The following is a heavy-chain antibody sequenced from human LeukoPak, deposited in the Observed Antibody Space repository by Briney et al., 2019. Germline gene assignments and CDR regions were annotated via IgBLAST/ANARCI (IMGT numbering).Heavy chain of an antibody. D-gene: IGHD2-21*02. J-gene: IGHJ4*02. CDR3: ARHADCIGDCYRN. CDR2: ISHGGGT. CDR1: GGSIRRDGDL. Sequence: SETLSLTCTVSGGSIRRDGDLWGWLRQPPGKGLEWIGTISHGGGTYYSPSLQSRVTLSVDTTKNQFSLKLSSVTAADTAVYYCARHADCIGDCYRNWGQGTLVTVYS. V-gene: IGHV4-39*01.